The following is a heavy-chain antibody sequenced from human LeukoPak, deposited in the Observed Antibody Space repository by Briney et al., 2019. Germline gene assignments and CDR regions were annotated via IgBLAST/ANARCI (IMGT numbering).Heavy chain of an antibody. CDR3: ARGADHGGSYYPD. D-gene: IGHD3-10*01. V-gene: IGHV3-74*01. CDR2: MKTDGTRI. J-gene: IGHJ4*02. CDR1: GFRFSNSW. Sequence: QPGGSLRLSCAASGFRFSNSWMYWVRQGPGKGPVWVSRMKTDGTRIEYADSVKDRFTISRDNAKNTPFLQMSSLRVEDTAVYYCARGADHGGSYYPDWGQGTRVTVSS.